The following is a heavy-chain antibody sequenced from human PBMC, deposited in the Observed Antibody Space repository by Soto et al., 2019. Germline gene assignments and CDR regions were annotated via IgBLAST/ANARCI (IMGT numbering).Heavy chain of an antibody. CDR1: GGSISSYY. J-gene: IGHJ4*02. V-gene: IGHV4-59*08. CDR3: ARRYGYSFDY. D-gene: IGHD1-1*01. Sequence: PSETLSLTCTVSGGSISSYYWSWIRQPPGKGLEWIGYIYYSGSTNYNPSLKSRVTITVDTSKNQFSLKLSSVTAADTAVYYCARRYGYSFDYWGQGTLVTVS. CDR2: IYYSGST.